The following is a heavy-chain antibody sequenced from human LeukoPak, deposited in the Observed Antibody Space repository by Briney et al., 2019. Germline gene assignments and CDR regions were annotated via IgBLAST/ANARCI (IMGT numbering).Heavy chain of an antibody. D-gene: IGHD4-11*01. CDR2: IIPILGIA. CDR3: AKGDDYSNYYYFDY. J-gene: IGHJ4*02. CDR1: GGTFSSYA. V-gene: IGHV1-69*04. Sequence: SVKVSCKASGGTFSSYAISWVRQAPGQGLEWMGRIIPILGIANYAQKFQGRVTITADKSTSTAYMELSSLRSEDTAVYYCAKGDDYSNYYYFDYWGQGTLVTVSS.